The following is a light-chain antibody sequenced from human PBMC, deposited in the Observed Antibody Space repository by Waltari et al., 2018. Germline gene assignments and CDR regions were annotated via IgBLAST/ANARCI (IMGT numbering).Light chain of an antibody. CDR3: QQYSSHYT. V-gene: IGKV1-5*03. CDR1: QSILTW. J-gene: IGKJ2*01. CDR2: KAS. Sequence: DIQMTQSPSTLSASVGDRVTITCRASQSILTWLAWYQQKPGKAPKLLIYKASNLQSGVPSRFSGSGSGTEFTLTISSLQPDDFATYYCQQYSSHYTFGLGTKLEIK.